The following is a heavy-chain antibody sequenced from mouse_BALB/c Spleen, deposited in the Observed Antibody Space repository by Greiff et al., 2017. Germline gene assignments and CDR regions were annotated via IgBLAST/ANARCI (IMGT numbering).Heavy chain of an antibody. J-gene: IGHJ3*01. V-gene: IGHV5-4*02. CDR1: GFTFSDYY. CDR2: ISDGGSYT. D-gene: IGHD3-2*01. Sequence: EVKLVESGGGLVKPGGSLKLSCAASGFTFSDYYMYWVHQTPEKRLEWVATISDGGSYTYYPDSVKGRFTISRDNAKNNLYLQMSSLKSEDTAMYYCARDDSSGYGAYWGQGTLVTVSA. CDR3: ARDDSSGYGAY.